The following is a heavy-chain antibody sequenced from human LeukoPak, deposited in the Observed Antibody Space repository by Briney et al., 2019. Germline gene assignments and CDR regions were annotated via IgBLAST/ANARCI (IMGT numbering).Heavy chain of an antibody. Sequence: GGSLRLSCAASGFTFNDYYMSWIRQAPGKGLEWLSYINIGGTNAHYADSVKGRFTISRDNAKKSLYLEMNNLRAEDTAVYYCATDGAGFDTWGQGVLVTVSS. CDR3: ATDGAGFDT. CDR2: INIGGTNA. J-gene: IGHJ5*02. V-gene: IGHV3-11*01. CDR1: GFTFNDYY.